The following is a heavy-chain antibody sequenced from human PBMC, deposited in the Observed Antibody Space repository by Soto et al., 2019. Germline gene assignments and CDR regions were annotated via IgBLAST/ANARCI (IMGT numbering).Heavy chain of an antibody. Sequence: SETLSLTCTVSGGSISSYYWSWIRQPPGKGLEWIGYIYYSGSTNYNPSLKSRVTISVDTSKNQFSLKLSSVTAADMAVYFCARRLGTAVGYYFDYWGQGTLVTVSS. D-gene: IGHD6-13*01. CDR3: ARRLGTAVGYYFDY. CDR2: IYYSGST. J-gene: IGHJ4*02. V-gene: IGHV4-59*08. CDR1: GGSISSYY.